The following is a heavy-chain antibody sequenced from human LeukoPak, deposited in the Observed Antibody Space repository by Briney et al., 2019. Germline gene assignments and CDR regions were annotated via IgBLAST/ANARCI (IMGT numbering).Heavy chain of an antibody. Sequence: GGSLRLSCAASGFTFSSYGMHWVRQAPGKGLEWVAFIRYDVSNKYYADSLKGRFTISRDNYKNTLYLQMNSLRPEDTAVYYCAKDFSVYYYASRVLDYWGQGTLVTVSS. CDR1: GFTFSSYG. CDR3: AKDFSVYYYASRVLDY. J-gene: IGHJ4*02. D-gene: IGHD3-22*01. CDR2: IRYDVSNK. V-gene: IGHV3-30*02.